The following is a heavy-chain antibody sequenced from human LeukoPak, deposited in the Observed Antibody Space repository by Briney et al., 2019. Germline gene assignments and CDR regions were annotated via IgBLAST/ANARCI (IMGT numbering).Heavy chain of an antibody. CDR2: IIPIFGTA. J-gene: IGHJ5*02. Sequence: SVKVSCKASGGTFSSYAISWVRQAPGQGLEWMGGIIPIFGTANYAQKFQGGVTITTDESTSTAYMELSSLRSKDTAVYYCARDARADSGLDPWGQGTLVTVSS. CDR3: ARDARADSGLDP. CDR1: GGTFSSYA. V-gene: IGHV1-69*05.